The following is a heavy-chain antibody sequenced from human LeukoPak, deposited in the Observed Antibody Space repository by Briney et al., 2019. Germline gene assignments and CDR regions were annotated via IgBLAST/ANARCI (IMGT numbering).Heavy chain of an antibody. V-gene: IGHV3-53*01. CDR3: ARIDYGDNY. J-gene: IGHJ4*02. CDR1: GFTVSSNY. D-gene: IGHD4-17*01. Sequence: GGSLRLSCAASGFTVSSNYMSWVRQAAGKGLEWVSVISSGGSTSDADSVKGRFTISRDNSKNTLHLQMNGLRAEDTAVYYCARIDYGDNYWGQGTLVTVSS. CDR2: ISSGGST.